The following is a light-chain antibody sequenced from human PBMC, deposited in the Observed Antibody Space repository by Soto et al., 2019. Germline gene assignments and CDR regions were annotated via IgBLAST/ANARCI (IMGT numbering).Light chain of an antibody. CDR1: QSVSVN. J-gene: IGKJ5*01. V-gene: IGKV3-15*01. CDR2: GTS. CDR3: QQYHNWPPIT. Sequence: EIVMTQSPATLSVSPGERATLSCRASQSVSVNLAWYQQKPGQAPRLLIYGTSTRATGIPARFSGSGSGTEFTLTISSLQSEDFAVYYCQQYHNWPPITFGQGTRLEIK.